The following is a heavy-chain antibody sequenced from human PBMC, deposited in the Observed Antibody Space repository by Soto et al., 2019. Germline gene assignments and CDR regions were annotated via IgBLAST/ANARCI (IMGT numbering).Heavy chain of an antibody. J-gene: IGHJ3*02. CDR3: AGPKDGDYEGAFDI. CDR1: GGTFSSYT. V-gene: IGHV1-69*02. Sequence: QVQLVQSGAEVKKPGSSVKVSCKASGGTFSSYTISWVRQAPGQGLEWMGRIIPILGIANYAQKFQGRVTITADKSTSTAYMELSSLRSEDTAVYYCAGPKDGDYEGAFDIWGQGTMVTVSS. D-gene: IGHD4-17*01. CDR2: IIPILGIA.